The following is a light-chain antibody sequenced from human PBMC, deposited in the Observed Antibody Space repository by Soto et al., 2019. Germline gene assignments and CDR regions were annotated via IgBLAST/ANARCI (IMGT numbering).Light chain of an antibody. CDR1: QNVGTN. J-gene: IGKJ5*01. CDR3: QQYNNWPIT. Sequence: EIVMTQSPDTLSVSPGERVTLSCRASQNVGTNLAWYQQKPGQAPRLLIYVASTRATGFPARFRGSGSVTEFPLTISSLQSGAFAVYHCQQYNNWPITFGQGKRLAIK. V-gene: IGKV3-15*01. CDR2: VAS.